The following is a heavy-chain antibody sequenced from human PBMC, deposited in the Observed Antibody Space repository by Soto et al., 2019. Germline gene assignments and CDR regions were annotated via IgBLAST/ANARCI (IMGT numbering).Heavy chain of an antibody. CDR1: GYTFTSYG. V-gene: IGHV1-18*01. D-gene: IGHD1-26*01. J-gene: IGHJ4*02. Sequence: QVQLVQSGAEVKKPGASVKVSCKASGYTFTSYGIHWVRQAPGHRLEWMGWISADNGNTKYAQKLQGRVTMTTDTSASTAYMELRSLRSEDTAVYYCARGVGDAYSFDSWGQGTLVTVSS. CDR2: ISADNGNT. CDR3: ARGVGDAYSFDS.